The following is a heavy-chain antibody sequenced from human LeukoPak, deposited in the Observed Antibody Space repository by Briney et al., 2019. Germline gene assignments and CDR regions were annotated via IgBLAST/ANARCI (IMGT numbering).Heavy chain of an antibody. CDR1: GFAFSSSW. D-gene: IGHD7-27*01. J-gene: IGHJ5*02. V-gene: IGHV3-74*01. CDR2: INSDESIT. Sequence: GGSLRLSCAASGFAFSSSWMYWVRQAPGKGLVWVSRINSDESITTCADSVKGRFTISRDNAKNTLYLQMNSLRAEDTAVYYCTRNWGSDNWFDPWGQGTLVTVSS. CDR3: TRNWGSDNWFDP.